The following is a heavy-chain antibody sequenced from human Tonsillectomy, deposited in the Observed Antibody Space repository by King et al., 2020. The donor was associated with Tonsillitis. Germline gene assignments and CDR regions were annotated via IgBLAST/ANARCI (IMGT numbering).Heavy chain of an antibody. CDR3: ARDRESWVLDIDF. D-gene: IGHD1-26*01. V-gene: IGHV3-30*04. J-gene: IGHJ4*02. CDR1: GFTFRNYA. Sequence: VQLVESGGGVVQPGRSLRLSCAASGFTFRNYAMRWVRQAPGKGLEWVTIISYDGTNKFYADSVKGRFTISRDNSKNTLYLQMNSLRAEDTAVYYCARDRESWVLDIDFWGQGTLVTVSS. CDR2: ISYDGTNK.